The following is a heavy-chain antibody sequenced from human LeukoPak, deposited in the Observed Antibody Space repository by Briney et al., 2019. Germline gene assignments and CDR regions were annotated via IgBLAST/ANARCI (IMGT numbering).Heavy chain of an antibody. Sequence: GGSLRLSCAASGFAFSSYWMHWVRQAPGKGLMWVSRINSDGTSTSYADSVKGRFTISRDNAKNTLYLQMNSLRAEDTAVYYCSLGQAHGMDVWGQGTTVTVSS. D-gene: IGHD3-16*01. V-gene: IGHV3-74*01. CDR3: SLGQAHGMDV. CDR1: GFAFSSYW. J-gene: IGHJ6*02. CDR2: INSDGTST.